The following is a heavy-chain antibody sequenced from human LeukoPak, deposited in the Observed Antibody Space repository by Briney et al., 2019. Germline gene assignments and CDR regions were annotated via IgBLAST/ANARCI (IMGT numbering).Heavy chain of an antibody. V-gene: IGHV4-30-2*01. D-gene: IGHD1-26*01. CDR3: ARSKVWREPRFDY. CDR2: IYHSGST. CDR1: GGSISSGGYS. J-gene: IGHJ4*02. Sequence: PSETLSLTCAVSGGSISSGGYSWSWIRQPPGKGLEWIGYIYHSGSTYYNPSLKSRVTISVDRSKNQFSLKLSSVTAADTAVYYCARSKVWREPRFDYWGQGTLVTVSS.